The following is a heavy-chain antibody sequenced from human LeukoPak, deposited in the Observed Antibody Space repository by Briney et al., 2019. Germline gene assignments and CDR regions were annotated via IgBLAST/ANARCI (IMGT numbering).Heavy chain of an antibody. D-gene: IGHD3-10*01. CDR2: INQDESEK. CDR3: ARELAGHYYGSGSSFDY. V-gene: IGHV3-7*01. Sequence: GGSLRLSCATSGFIFSRYWMSWVRQAPGKGLEWVANINQDESEKNYVDSVKGRFTISRDNAKNSLDLQMNSLRAEDTAVYYCARELAGHYYGSGSSFDYWGQGTLVTVSS. CDR1: GFIFSRYW. J-gene: IGHJ4*02.